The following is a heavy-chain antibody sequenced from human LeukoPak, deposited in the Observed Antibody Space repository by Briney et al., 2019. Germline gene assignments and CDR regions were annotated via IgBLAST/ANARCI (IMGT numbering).Heavy chain of an antibody. CDR3: AREVEYYDSSGYRPHAFDI. Sequence: SETLSLTCAVYGGSFSGYYWGWTRQPPGKGLEWFGSISYSGGTAYNPSLRSRVTISVDTSKNQFSLKVNSVTAADTAVYYCAREVEYYDSSGYRPHAFDIWGQGTLVTVSA. V-gene: IGHV4-34*01. CDR1: GGSFSGYY. J-gene: IGHJ3*02. CDR2: ISYSGGT. D-gene: IGHD3-22*01.